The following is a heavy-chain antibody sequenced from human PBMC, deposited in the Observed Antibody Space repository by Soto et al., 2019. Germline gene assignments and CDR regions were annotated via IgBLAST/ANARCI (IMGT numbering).Heavy chain of an antibody. D-gene: IGHD2-15*01. V-gene: IGHV1-3*01. J-gene: IGHJ4*02. CDR2: INASNGNT. CDR3: ARDLGGWPDY. CDR1: GYTFTSYA. Sequence: ASVKVSCKASGYTFTSYAMHWVRQAPGQRLEWMGWINASNGNTKYSQKFQGRVTITRDTSAITAYMELSSLRSEDTAVYYCARDLGGWPDYWGQGTLVTVSS.